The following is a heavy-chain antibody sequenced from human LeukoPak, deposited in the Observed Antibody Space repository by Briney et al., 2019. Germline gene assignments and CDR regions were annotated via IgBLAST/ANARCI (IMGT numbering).Heavy chain of an antibody. D-gene: IGHD2-15*01. V-gene: IGHV3-23*01. CDR3: AKGTVVVAAFFDC. J-gene: IGHJ4*02. Sequence: SMRPSCAASRSTSTSYAMRCDRQVAGNLLEWVSAPRGSGGSTYYADSVKGGFTISRDNSKNTLYLQRNSLSAEGTAVYYCAKGTVVVAAFFDCWGQGALVTVSS. CDR2: PRGSGGST. CDR1: RSTSTSYA.